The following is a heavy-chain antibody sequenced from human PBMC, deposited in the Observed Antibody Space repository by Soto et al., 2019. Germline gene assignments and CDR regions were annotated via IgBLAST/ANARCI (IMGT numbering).Heavy chain of an antibody. CDR1: GYSFTSYW. V-gene: IGHV5-51*03. D-gene: IGHD6-13*01. Sequence: EVQRVQSGAEVKKPGESLKISCKGSGYSFTSYWIGWVRQMPGKGLEWMGIIYPGDSDTRYSPSFQGQVTISADKSISTAYLQWSSLQAWDTAMYYCARKGIAADGTVWFDPWGQGTLVTVSS. CDR2: IYPGDSDT. J-gene: IGHJ5*02. CDR3: ARKGIAADGTVWFDP.